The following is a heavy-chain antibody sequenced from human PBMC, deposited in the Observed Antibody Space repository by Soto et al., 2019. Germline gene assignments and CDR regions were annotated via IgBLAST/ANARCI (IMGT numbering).Heavy chain of an antibody. V-gene: IGHV1-18*01. CDR1: GCTFTSYG. CDR3: ARGAPYYYGMDV. CDR2: ISAYNGNT. J-gene: IGHJ6*02. Sequence: ASVKVSCKASGCTFTSYGINWVRQAPVQGLEWMGWISAYNGNTNYAQKLQGRVTMTTDTSTSTAYMELRSLRSDDTAVYYCARGAPYYYGMDVWGQGTTATVTS.